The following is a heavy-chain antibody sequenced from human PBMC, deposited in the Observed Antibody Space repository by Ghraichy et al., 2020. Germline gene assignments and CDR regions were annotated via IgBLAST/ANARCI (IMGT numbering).Heavy chain of an antibody. J-gene: IGHJ4*02. Sequence: LSLTCAASGFTFSRYWMHWVRQAPGEGLVWVSRTNSGGSSMVYADSVRGRFTISRDNAKNTLYLQMNSLRAEDTAVYYCAREYCSGGSCFFGTGGSHFDYWGQGPLVTVSS. CDR1: GFTFSRYW. CDR2: TNSGGSSM. CDR3: AREYCSGGSCFFGTGGSHFDY. D-gene: IGHD2-15*01. V-gene: IGHV3-74*01.